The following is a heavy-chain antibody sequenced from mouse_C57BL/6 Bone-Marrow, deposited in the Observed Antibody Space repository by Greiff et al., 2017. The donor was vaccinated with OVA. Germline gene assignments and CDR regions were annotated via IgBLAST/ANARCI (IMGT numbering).Heavy chain of an antibody. CDR3: ARWRYDTTVGDY. V-gene: IGHV1-55*01. CDR2: IYPGSGST. D-gene: IGHD1-1*01. Sequence: VQLQQSGAELVKPGASVKMSCKASGYTFTSYWITWVKQRPGQGLEWIGDIYPGSGSTNYNEKFKSKATLTVDTSSSTAYMQLSSLTSEDSAVYYCARWRYDTTVGDYWGQGTTLTVSS. J-gene: IGHJ2*01. CDR1: GYTFTSYW.